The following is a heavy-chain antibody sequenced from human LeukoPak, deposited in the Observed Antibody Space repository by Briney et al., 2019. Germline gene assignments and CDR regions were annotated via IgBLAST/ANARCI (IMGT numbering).Heavy chain of an antibody. CDR1: GFTFSSYA. J-gene: IGHJ5*02. D-gene: IGHD1-26*01. V-gene: IGHV3-20*04. CDR2: INWNSVTI. Sequence: GGSLRLSCAASGFTFSSYAMSWVRQAPGKGLEWVSAINWNSVTIAYADSVKGRFTISRDNAKNSLYLQMNSLRTEDTALYYCARAKGASIVGATNWFDPWGQGTLVTVSS. CDR3: ARAKGASIVGATNWFDP.